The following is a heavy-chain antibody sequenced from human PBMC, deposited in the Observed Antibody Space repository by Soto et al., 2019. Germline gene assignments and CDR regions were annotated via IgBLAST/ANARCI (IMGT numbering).Heavy chain of an antibody. J-gene: IGHJ6*02. CDR2: IIPLSGTA. CDR1: GGTFSNYA. Sequence: SVKVSCKASGGTFSNYAISWVRQAPGQGLEWMGGIIPLSGTANYAQKFQGRVTITADDSTSTAYMELRSLRSEYTPILFSAREYAAANNYYYGMKVLHQGPTIT. D-gene: IGHD6-13*01. CDR3: AREYAAANNYYYGMKV. V-gene: IGHV1-69*13.